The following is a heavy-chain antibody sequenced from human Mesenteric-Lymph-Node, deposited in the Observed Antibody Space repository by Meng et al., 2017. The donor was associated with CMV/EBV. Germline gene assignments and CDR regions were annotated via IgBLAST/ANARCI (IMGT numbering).Heavy chain of an antibody. D-gene: IGHD3-10*01. J-gene: IGHJ6*02. V-gene: IGHV3-30*02. Sequence: GGSLRLSCEASGFTFSSYGMHWVRQAPGRGLEWVAFMRSDESNKYYVDSVKGRFTISRDNSKNTLYLQMNNLRPDDTAFYYCARDITMFRGIFPYSYGMDVWGQGTTVTVSS. CDR3: ARDITMFRGIFPYSYGMDV. CDR2: MRSDESNK. CDR1: GFTFSSYG.